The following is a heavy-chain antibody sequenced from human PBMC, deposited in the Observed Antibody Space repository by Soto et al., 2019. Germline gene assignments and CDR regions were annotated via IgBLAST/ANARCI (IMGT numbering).Heavy chain of an antibody. V-gene: IGHV3-30*18. D-gene: IGHD5-18*01. CDR2: TSFDGINQ. CDR1: GFTFSRYY. Sequence: GGSLRLSCAASGFTFSRYYIYWVRQAPCKGLEWVAVTSFDGINQHYSDSVKGRFTISRDNSNNTLYLQIISLRADDTGVYYCAKERGYRYGLEGMEVCGQGTTVDVCS. J-gene: IGHJ6*01. CDR3: AKERGYRYGLEGMEV.